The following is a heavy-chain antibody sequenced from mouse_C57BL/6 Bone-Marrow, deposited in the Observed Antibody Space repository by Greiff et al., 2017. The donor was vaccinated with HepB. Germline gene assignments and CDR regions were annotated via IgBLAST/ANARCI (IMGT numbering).Heavy chain of an antibody. D-gene: IGHD2-5*01. CDR1: GYAFSSYW. V-gene: IGHV1-80*01. CDR3: ARFSYYSNYLDY. Sequence: QVQLKESGAELVKPGASVKISCKASGYAFSSYWMNWVKQRPGKGLEWIGQIYPGDGDTNYNEKFKGKATLTADKSSSTAYMQFSSLTSEDSAIYYCARFSYYSNYLDYWGQGTTLTVSS. CDR2: IYPGDGDT. J-gene: IGHJ2*01.